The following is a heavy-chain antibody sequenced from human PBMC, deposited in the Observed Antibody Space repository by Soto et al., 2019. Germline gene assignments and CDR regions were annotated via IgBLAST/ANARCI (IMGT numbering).Heavy chain of an antibody. D-gene: IGHD2-2*01. Sequence: PSLTNPLSYAVFGGYFSDYYWSWIRQPPGKGLEWIGEINHSGSTNYNPSLKSRVTISVDTSKNQFSLKLSSVTAADTAVYYCARGVFVVPAAMTIYYFDPWGQGTLVTVSS. CDR2: INHSGST. V-gene: IGHV4-34*01. CDR3: ARGVFVVPAAMTIYYFDP. J-gene: IGHJ4*02. CDR1: GGYFSDYY.